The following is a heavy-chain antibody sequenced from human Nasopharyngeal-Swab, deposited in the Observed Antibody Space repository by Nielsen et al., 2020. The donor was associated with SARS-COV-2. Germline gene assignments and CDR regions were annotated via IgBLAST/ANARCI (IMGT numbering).Heavy chain of an antibody. CDR1: GFTFSSYD. V-gene: IGHV3-23*01. CDR3: ARDGMTTDSTFDY. J-gene: IGHJ4*02. D-gene: IGHD4-17*01. CDR2: ISGSGVST. Sequence: GESLKISCAASGFTFSSYDMTLVRQAPGKGLEWVSTISGSGVSTKYADSVKGRFTISRDNSENTLYLQMNSLRAEDTAVYYCARDGMTTDSTFDYWGQGTLVTVSS.